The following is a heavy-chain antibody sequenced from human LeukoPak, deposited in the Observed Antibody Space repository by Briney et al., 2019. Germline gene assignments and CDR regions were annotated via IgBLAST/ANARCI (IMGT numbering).Heavy chain of an antibody. CDR2: ISSSSSSYI. CDR3: ARDLSYCSGGSCYEHGFDY. J-gene: IGHJ4*02. Sequence: GGSLRLSCAASGFTFSSYSMNWVRQAPGKGLEWVSSISSSSSSYIYYADSVKGRFTISRDNAKNSLYLQMNSLRAEDTAVYYCARDLSYCSGGSCYEHGFDYWGQGTLVTVSS. V-gene: IGHV3-21*01. CDR1: GFTFSSYS. D-gene: IGHD2-15*01.